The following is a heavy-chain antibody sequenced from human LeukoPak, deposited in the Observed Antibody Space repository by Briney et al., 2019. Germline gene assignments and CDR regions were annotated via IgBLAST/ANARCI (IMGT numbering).Heavy chain of an antibody. Sequence: ASVKVSCKASGYTFTGYYMHWVRQAPGQGLEWMGWINPNSGGTNYAQKFRGRVTMTRDTSISTAYMELSRLRSDDTAVYYRASQPYYYGSGSTFDYWGQGTLVTVSS. J-gene: IGHJ4*02. D-gene: IGHD3-10*01. V-gene: IGHV1-2*02. CDR2: INPNSGGT. CDR1: GYTFTGYY. CDR3: ASQPYYYGSGSTFDY.